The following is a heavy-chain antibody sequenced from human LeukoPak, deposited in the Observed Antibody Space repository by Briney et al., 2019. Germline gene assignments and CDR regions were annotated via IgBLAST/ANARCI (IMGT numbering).Heavy chain of an antibody. CDR3: AREGSDWFDP. CDR2: IIPIFGTA. V-gene: IGHV1-69*13. CDR1: GATFSSYA. D-gene: IGHD3-10*01. Sequence: ASVKAFCKASGATFSSYAISWVRQAPGQGLEWMGGIIPIFGTANYAQKFQGRVTITADESTSTAYMELSSLRSEDTAVYYCAREGSDWFDPWGQGTLVTVSS. J-gene: IGHJ5*02.